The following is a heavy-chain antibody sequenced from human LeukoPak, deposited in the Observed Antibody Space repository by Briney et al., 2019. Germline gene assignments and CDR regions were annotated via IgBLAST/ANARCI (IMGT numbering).Heavy chain of an antibody. D-gene: IGHD6-6*01. Sequence: GAPVKVSFKASGYTFTGYYMHWVRQAPGQGLEWMGWINPNSGGTNYAQKFQGRVSMTRDTSISTAYMELSRLGSDGTAVYYCARGRLGSSAAHWFDPWGQGTLVTVSS. CDR1: GYTFTGYY. CDR3: ARGRLGSSAAHWFDP. V-gene: IGHV1-2*02. J-gene: IGHJ5*02. CDR2: INPNSGGT.